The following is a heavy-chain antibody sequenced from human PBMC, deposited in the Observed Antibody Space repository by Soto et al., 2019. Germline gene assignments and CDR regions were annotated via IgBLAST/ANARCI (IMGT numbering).Heavy chain of an antibody. J-gene: IGHJ6*01. CDR3: TKDDGYNDSTYYHYFGMDV. V-gene: IGHV3-30*18. CDR1: GFTFSGYY. CDR2: ISYDGSTE. Sequence: GGSLRLSCAASGFTFSGYYMHWVRQAPGKGLEWVAVISYDGSTEYYADSVKGRFTIPRDNSANRLFLQMNSLRPEDTADYYCTKDDGYNDSTYYHYFGMDVWGQGTTVTVS. D-gene: IGHD5-12*01.